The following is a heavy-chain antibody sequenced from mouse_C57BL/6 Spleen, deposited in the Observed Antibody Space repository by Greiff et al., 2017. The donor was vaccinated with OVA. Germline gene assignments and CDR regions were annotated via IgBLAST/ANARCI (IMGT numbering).Heavy chain of an antibody. J-gene: IGHJ1*03. CDR2: INPNNGGT. CDR3: ARGTYYSNYGYFDV. V-gene: IGHV1-26*01. CDR1: GYTFTDYY. D-gene: IGHD2-5*01. Sequence: EVQLQQSGPELVKPGASVKISCKASGYTFTDYYMNWVKQSHGKSLEWIGAINPNNGGTSYNQKFKGKATLTVDKSSSTAYMELRSLTSEDSAVYYCARGTYYSNYGYFDVWGTGTTVTVSS.